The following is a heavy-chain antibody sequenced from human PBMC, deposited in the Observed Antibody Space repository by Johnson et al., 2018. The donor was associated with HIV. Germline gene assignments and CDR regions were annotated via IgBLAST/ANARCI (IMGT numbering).Heavy chain of an antibody. V-gene: IGHV3-20*04. CDR2: INWNGSST. CDR1: GFTFDVYA. Sequence: VQLVESGGGVVRPGGSLRLSCAASGFTFDVYAMSWVRQAPGKGLEWVSGINWNGSSTDYADSVKGRFTISRDNAKNSLYLQMNSLRAEDTALYYCARDSGSAGRADAFDIWGQGTMVTVSS. J-gene: IGHJ3*02. D-gene: IGHD1-26*01. CDR3: ARDSGSAGRADAFDI.